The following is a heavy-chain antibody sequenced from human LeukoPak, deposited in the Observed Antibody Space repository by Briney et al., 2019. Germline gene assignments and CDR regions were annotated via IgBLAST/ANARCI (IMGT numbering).Heavy chain of an antibody. CDR2: INPNSGGT. CDR3: AREGGYGESWFDP. CDR1: GYTFTSYA. V-gene: IGHV1-2*02. Sequence: ASVKVSCKASGYTFTSYAMNWVRQAPGQGLEWMGWINPNSGGTNYAQKFQGRVTMTRDTSISTACMELSRLRSDDTAVYYCAREGGYGESWFDPWGQGTLVTVSS. D-gene: IGHD4-17*01. J-gene: IGHJ5*02.